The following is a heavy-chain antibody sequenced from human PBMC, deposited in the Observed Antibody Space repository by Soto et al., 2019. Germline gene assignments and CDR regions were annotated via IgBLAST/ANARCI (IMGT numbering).Heavy chain of an antibody. D-gene: IGHD2-2*01. CDR3: ASSLGYCSSTSCSDRYYYYYMDV. CDR1: GGSFSGYY. CDR2: INHSGST. V-gene: IGHV4-34*01. J-gene: IGHJ6*03. Sequence: PSETLSLTCAVYGGSFSGYYWSWIRQPPGKGLEWIGEINHSGSTNYNPSLKSRVTISVDTSKNQFSLKLSSVTAADTAVYYCASSLGYCSSTSCSDRYYYYYMDVWGKGTKVTVSS.